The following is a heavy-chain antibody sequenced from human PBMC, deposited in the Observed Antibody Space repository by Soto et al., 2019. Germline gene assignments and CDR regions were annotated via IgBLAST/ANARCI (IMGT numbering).Heavy chain of an antibody. CDR1: GFTFSSYS. D-gene: IGHD2-8*01. CDR2: ISSSSSYI. V-gene: IGHV3-21*01. CDR3: ARGLGYCNNGVCPLRFDH. Sequence: GGSLRLSCAAAGFTFSSYSMNWVRQAPGKGLEWVSSISSSSSYIYYADSVKGRFTISRDNAKNSLYLQMNSLRAEDTAVYYCARGLGYCNNGVCPLRFDHWGQGTLVTVPQ. J-gene: IGHJ5*02.